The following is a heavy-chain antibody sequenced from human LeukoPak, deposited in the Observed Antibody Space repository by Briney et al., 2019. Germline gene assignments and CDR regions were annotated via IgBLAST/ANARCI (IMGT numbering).Heavy chain of an antibody. CDR3: ASGVITFGGVIVLSY. CDR2: ISAYNGNT. Sequence: ASVKVSCKASGYTFTSYGISWVRQAPGQGLEWMGWISAYNGNTNYAQKLQGRVTTTTDTSTSTAYMELRSLRSDDTAVYYCASGVITFGGVIVLSYWGQGTLVTVSS. D-gene: IGHD3-16*02. J-gene: IGHJ4*02. CDR1: GYTFTSYG. V-gene: IGHV1-18*01.